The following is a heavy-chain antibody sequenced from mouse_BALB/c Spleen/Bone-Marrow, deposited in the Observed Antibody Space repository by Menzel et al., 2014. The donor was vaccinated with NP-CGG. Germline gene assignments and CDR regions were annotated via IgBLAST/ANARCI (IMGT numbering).Heavy chain of an antibody. D-gene: IGHD1-3*01. J-gene: IGHJ3*01. V-gene: IGHV6-6*02. CDR1: GFTSSNYW. CDR2: IRLKSNNYAT. CDR3: TRSGAFAY. Sequence: EVQLVESGGGLVQPGGSMKLSCVASGFTSSNYWMNWVRQSPEKGLEWVAEIRLKSNNYATHYAESVKGRFTISRDDSKSSVYLQMNNLRAEDTGIYYCTRSGAFAYWGQGTLVTVSA.